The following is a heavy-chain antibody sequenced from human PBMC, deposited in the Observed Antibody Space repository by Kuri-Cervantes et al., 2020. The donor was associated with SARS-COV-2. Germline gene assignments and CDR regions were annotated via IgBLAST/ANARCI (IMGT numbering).Heavy chain of an antibody. V-gene: IGHV3-9*01. CDR1: GFTFDDYA. Sequence: SLKISCAASGFTFDDYAMHWVRQAPGKGLEWVSGISWNSGSIGYADSVKGRFTISRDNSKNTLYLQMNSLRAEDTAVYYCAKGPSESFGYWGQGTLVTVSS. CDR2: ISWNSGSI. D-gene: IGHD3-10*01. CDR3: AKGPSESFGY. J-gene: IGHJ4*02.